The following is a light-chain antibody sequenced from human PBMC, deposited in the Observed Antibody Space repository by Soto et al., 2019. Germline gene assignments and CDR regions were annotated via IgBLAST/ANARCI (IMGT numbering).Light chain of an antibody. V-gene: IGLV1-40*01. CDR2: GNS. CDR1: SSNIGAGYD. Sequence: QAVVTQPPSVSGAPGQRVTISCTGSSSNIGAGYDVHWYQQFPGTAPKLLIYGNSNRPSGVPDRFSGSKSGTSASLAITGLKAEDEADYYCQSYDSSLSGVVFGGGTKLTVL. CDR3: QSYDSSLSGVV. J-gene: IGLJ2*01.